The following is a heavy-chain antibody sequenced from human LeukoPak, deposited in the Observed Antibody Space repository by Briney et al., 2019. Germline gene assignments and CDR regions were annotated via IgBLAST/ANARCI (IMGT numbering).Heavy chain of an antibody. CDR3: ARLGGYHGPPDY. CDR2: IHHSGST. Sequence: SETLSLTCTVSGGSISSYYWSWIRQPPGQELEWIKTIHHSGSTYDNPSLKSRFTMSVDTSKNQFFLNLSSVTAADTAVYYCARLGGYHGPPDYWGQGTLVTVSS. D-gene: IGHD3-16*02. V-gene: IGHV4-59*04. CDR1: GGSISSYY. J-gene: IGHJ4*02.